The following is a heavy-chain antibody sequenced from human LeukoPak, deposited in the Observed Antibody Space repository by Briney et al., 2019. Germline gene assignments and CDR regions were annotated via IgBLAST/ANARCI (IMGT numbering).Heavy chain of an antibody. J-gene: IGHJ6*02. CDR3: ARTPVVVTDYYGMDV. D-gene: IGHD2-21*02. CDR1: GGTFSSYA. V-gene: IGHV1-69*04. Sequence: ASVKVSCKASGGTFSSYAISWVRQAPGQGLEWMGRIIPILGIANYAQKFQGRVTITADKSTSTAYMELSSLRSGDTAVYYCARTPVVVTDYYGMDVWGQGTTVTVSS. CDR2: IIPILGIA.